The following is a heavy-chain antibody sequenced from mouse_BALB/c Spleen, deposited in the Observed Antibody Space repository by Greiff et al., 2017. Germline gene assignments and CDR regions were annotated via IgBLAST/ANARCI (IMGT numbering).Heavy chain of an antibody. CDR1: GFTFSNYW. V-gene: IGHV6-6*02. CDR2: IRLKSNNYAT. D-gene: IGHD2-1*01. Sequence: DVMLVESGGGLVQPGGSMKLSCVASGFTFSNYWMNWVRQSPEKGLEWVAEIRLKSNNYATHYAESVKGRFTISRDDSKSSVYLQMNNLRAEDTVIYYCTRQYGNYDAMDYWGQGTSVTVSS. CDR3: TRQYGNYDAMDY. J-gene: IGHJ4*01.